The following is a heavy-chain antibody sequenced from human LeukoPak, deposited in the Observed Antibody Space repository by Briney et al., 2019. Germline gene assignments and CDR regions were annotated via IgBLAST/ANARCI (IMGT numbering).Heavy chain of an antibody. V-gene: IGHV3-23*01. D-gene: IGHD4-17*01. J-gene: IGHJ6*02. CDR3: AKGTVTRRKNYYYYYGMDV. CDR2: ISTDSGNT. CDR1: GFTFSGCA. Sequence: PGGSLRLSCAASGFTFSGCAMSWVRQAPGKGLEWISTISTDSGNTYYAGSVKGRFTISRDNSKNTLYLQMNSLRAEDTAVYYCAKGTVTRRKNYYYYYGMDVWGQGTTVTVSS.